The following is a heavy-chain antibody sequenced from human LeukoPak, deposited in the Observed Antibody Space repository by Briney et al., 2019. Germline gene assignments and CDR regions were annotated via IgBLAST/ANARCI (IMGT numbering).Heavy chain of an antibody. Sequence: SETLSLTCVVSGGSLSTHHWSWIRQSPGRGLEWIGYISDSGSTNYNPSLKSRVTTSVDTSKNQFSLMLSSVTAADTAVYYCARGYDSSAYYPFNYWGQGTLVTVSS. J-gene: IGHJ4*02. CDR2: ISDSGST. D-gene: IGHD3-22*01. CDR1: GGSLSTHH. CDR3: ARGYDSSAYYPFNY. V-gene: IGHV4-59*11.